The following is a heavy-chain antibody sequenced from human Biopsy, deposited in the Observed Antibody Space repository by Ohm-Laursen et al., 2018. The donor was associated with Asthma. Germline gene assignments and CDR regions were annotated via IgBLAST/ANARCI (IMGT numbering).Heavy chain of an antibody. CDR3: ARKIAARGGMGV. Sequence: SLRLSCAAFGFVFRSHAMHWVRQAPGKGLEWVSFIWYDGRKKTYADSVKGRFTISRDNSKNTLYLQMNSLRAEDTAVYYCARKIAARGGMGVWGQGTTVTVSS. V-gene: IGHV3-33*08. CDR2: IWYDGRKK. CDR1: GFVFRSHA. J-gene: IGHJ6*02. D-gene: IGHD6-6*01.